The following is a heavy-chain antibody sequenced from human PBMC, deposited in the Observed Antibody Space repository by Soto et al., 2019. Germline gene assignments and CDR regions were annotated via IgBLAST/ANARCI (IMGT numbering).Heavy chain of an antibody. V-gene: IGHV1-69*13. D-gene: IGHD3-22*01. J-gene: IGHJ4*01. CDR2: IIPIFGTA. Sequence: SVKVSCKASGGTFSGYANSWVRQAPGQGLEWMGGIIPIFGTANYAQKFQGRVTITADESTSTAYMELSSLRSEDTAVYYCARDSLVGGDSSGFFDYWGHGTLVTFSS. CDR1: GGTFSGYA. CDR3: ARDSLVGGDSSGFFDY.